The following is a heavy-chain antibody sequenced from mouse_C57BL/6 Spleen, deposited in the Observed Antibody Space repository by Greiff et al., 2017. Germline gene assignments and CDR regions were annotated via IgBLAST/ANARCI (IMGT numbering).Heavy chain of an antibody. CDR3: ARYGRQLRLRYAMDY. D-gene: IGHD3-2*02. V-gene: IGHV14-2*01. Sequence: EVQLQESGAELVKPGASVKLSCTASGFNIKDYYMHWVKQRTEQGLEWIGRIDPEDGETKYAPKFQGKATITADTSSNPAYLQLSSLTSEDTAVYYCARYGRQLRLRYAMDYWGQGTSVTVSS. CDR1: GFNIKDYY. CDR2: IDPEDGET. J-gene: IGHJ4*01.